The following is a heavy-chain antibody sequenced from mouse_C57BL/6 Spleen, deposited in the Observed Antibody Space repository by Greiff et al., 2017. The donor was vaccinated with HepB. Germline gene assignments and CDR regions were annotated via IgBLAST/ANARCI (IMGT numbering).Heavy chain of an antibody. D-gene: IGHD3-1*01. CDR2: INPYNGGT. J-gene: IGHJ2*01. V-gene: IGHV1-19*01. CDR1: GYTFTDYY. Sequence: VQLQQSGPVLVKPGASVKMSCKASGYTFTDYYMNWVKQSHGKSLEWIGVINPYNGGTSYNQKFKGKATLTVDKSSSTAYMELNSLTSEDSAVYYCARSGRKDYFDYWGQGTTLTVSS. CDR3: ARSGRKDYFDY.